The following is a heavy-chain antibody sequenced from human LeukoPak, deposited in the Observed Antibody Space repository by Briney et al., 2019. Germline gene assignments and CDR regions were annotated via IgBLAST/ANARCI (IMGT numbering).Heavy chain of an antibody. CDR3: ARGARFDP. CDR1: GFTFSSYS. Sequence: PGGSLRLSCAASGFTFSSYSVKGVRQAPGRGVEGGSYISSSSSTIYYADSVKGRFALSRDNAKNTLYLQTTHPSAEDTAVYYCARGARFDPWGQGALVTVSS. J-gene: IGHJ5*02. CDR2: ISSSSSTI. V-gene: IGHV3-48*04.